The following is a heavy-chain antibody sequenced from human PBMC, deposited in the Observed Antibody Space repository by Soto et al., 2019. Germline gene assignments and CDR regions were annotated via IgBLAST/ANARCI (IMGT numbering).Heavy chain of an antibody. CDR2: ISDGGSRT. J-gene: IGHJ4*02. CDR1: GFTFSSNG. V-gene: IGHV3-23*01. Sequence: EVQLLESGGALVRPGGSLRLSCAASGFTFSSNGMTWLRQAPGKGLEWVSAISDGGSRTYYADSVKGRFTISRDNSKNTLYLQMNSLRAEDTAVYYCAKISSGWNFDYWGQGTLVSVTS. D-gene: IGHD6-19*01. CDR3: AKISSGWNFDY.